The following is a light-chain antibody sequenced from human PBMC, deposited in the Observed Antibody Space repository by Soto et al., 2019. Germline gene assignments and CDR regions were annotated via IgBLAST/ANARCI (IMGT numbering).Light chain of an antibody. Sequence: QSALTQPPSASGSPGQSVTISCTGTSSDVGGYNYVSWYRHHPGKAPKLLISEVSNRPSGVSNRFSGSKSGNTASLTISGLQAEDEADYYCSSYTAGGTIFGTGTKVTVL. CDR1: SSDVGGYNY. CDR2: EVS. CDR3: SSYTAGGTI. J-gene: IGLJ1*01. V-gene: IGLV2-14*01.